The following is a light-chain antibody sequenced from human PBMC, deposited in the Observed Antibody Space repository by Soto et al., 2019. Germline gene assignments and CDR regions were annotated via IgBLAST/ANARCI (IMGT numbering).Light chain of an antibody. CDR2: GAS. Sequence: EIVLTQSPVTLSFSPLERATLSCRASQSVSSNYLAWYQQKPGQAPRLLIYGASSRATGIPDRFSGSGSGTDFTLTISRLEPEDFAVYYCQHYGSSPETFGQGTKVDI. CDR3: QHYGSSPET. V-gene: IGKV3-20*01. CDR1: QSVSSNY. J-gene: IGKJ1*01.